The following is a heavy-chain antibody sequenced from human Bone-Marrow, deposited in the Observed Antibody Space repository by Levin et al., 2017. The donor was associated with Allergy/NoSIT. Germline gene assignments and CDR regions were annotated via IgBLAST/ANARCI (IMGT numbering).Heavy chain of an antibody. J-gene: IGHJ4*02. CDR3: ARDWPETSLGY. CDR2: IYSSGVT. CDR1: GITVGNYY. V-gene: IGHV3-53*01. D-gene: IGHD7-27*01. Sequence: GESLKISCAASGITVGNYYMAWVRQAPGKGLEWVSHIYSSGVTRYADSVRGRFTISRDSSKNTVFPQMSSLGVEETAVYYCARDWPETSLGYWGLGTLVTVSS.